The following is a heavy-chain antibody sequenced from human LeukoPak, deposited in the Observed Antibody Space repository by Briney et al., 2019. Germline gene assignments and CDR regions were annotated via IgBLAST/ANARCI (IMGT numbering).Heavy chain of an antibody. Sequence: HPGGSLRLSCAASGFTFSSYAMHWVRQAPGKGLEWVAVISYDGSNKYYADSVKGRFTISRDNSKNTLYLQMNSLRAEDTAVYYCASPHGSGSYYNQFDYWGQGTLVTVSS. CDR3: ASPHGSGSYYNQFDY. CDR1: GFTFSSYA. CDR2: ISYDGSNK. D-gene: IGHD3-10*01. J-gene: IGHJ4*02. V-gene: IGHV3-30-3*01.